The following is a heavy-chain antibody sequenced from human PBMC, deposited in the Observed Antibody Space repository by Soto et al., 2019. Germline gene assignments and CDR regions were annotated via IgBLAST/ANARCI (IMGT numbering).Heavy chain of an antibody. V-gene: IGHV3-30-3*01. D-gene: IGHD3-22*01. J-gene: IGHJ6*02. CDR1: GFTFSSYA. Sequence: QVQLVESGGGVVQPGRSLRLSCAASGFTFSSYAMHWVRQAPGEGLEWVAVISYDGSNKYYADSVKGRFTISRDNSKNTLYLQMNSLRAEDTAVYYCARDFDYDSSGYYYYGMDVWGQGTTVTVSS. CDR3: ARDFDYDSSGYYYYGMDV. CDR2: ISYDGSNK.